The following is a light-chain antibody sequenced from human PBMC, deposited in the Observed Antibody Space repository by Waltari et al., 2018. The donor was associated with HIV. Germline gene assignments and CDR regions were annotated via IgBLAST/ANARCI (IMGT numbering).Light chain of an antibody. V-gene: IGLV1-51*02. J-gene: IGLJ2*01. CDR3: GTWVSSLSAASV. CDR1: SSDIGNDY. CDR2: ENN. Sequence: QSVLTQPPSVSAAPGQKVTISCSGSSSDIGNDYVSWYQQLPGTAPKLLIYENNKLPSGIPDLFSGSNAGTSATLGITGLQTGDEAHYYCGTWVSSLSAASVFGGGTKLTVL.